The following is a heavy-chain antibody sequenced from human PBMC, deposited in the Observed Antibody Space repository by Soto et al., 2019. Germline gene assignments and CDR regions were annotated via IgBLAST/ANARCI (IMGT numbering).Heavy chain of an antibody. CDR2: ISAYNGNT. J-gene: IGHJ6*02. Sequence: ASVKVSCKASGYTFTSYGISWVRQAPGQGLEWMGWISAYNGNTNYAQKLQGRVTMTTDTSTSTAYMELRSLRSDDTAVYYCARFTSYGYYYYYGMDVWGQGTTVTVSS. CDR3: ARFTSYGYYYYYGMDV. V-gene: IGHV1-18*04. CDR1: GYTFTSYG. D-gene: IGHD5-18*01.